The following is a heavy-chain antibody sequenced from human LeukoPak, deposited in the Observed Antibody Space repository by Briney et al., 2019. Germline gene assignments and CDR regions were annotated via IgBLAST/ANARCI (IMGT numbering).Heavy chain of an antibody. D-gene: IGHD6-13*01. V-gene: IGHV3-66*02. CDR2: IYSGGNT. CDR1: GFTFSSYA. Sequence: GGSLRLSCAASGFTFSSYAMSWVRQAPGKGLEWVSVIYSGGNTYYADSVKGRFTISRDNSKNTLYLQMNSLRAEDTAVYYCARYDSSSWYLGKTQDWGQGTLVTVSS. J-gene: IGHJ4*02. CDR3: ARYDSSSWYLGKTQD.